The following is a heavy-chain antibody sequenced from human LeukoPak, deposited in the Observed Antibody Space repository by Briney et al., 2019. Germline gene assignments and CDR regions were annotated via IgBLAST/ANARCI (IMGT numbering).Heavy chain of an antibody. V-gene: IGHV3-23*01. CDR1: GFTFSSYG. CDR2: ISGSGDST. J-gene: IGHJ4*02. CDR3: ARRSGIAVAGAFDY. D-gene: IGHD6-19*01. Sequence: GGSLRLSCAASGFTFSSYGMHWVRQAPGKGLEWVSGISGSGDSTYYADSVKGRFTVSRDNSKNTLYLQMNSLRAEDTAVYYCARRSGIAVAGAFDYWGQGTLVTVSS.